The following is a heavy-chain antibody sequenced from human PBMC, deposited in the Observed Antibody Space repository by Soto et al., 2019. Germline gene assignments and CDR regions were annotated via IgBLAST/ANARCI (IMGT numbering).Heavy chain of an antibody. CDR1: RVRVLGFT. Sequence: GCSLNICCASSRVRVLGFTVNWVRQTPGKGLEWVSTISSNSAYIYYTYALRGRFTISRDNAKNSLHLQMNSLRAEDTAVYYCTRDASRDSSARGWFDPWGPGTLVNVS. J-gene: IGHJ5*02. V-gene: IGHV3-21*01. CDR3: TRDASRDSSARGWFDP. CDR2: ISSNSAYI. D-gene: IGHD6-13*01.